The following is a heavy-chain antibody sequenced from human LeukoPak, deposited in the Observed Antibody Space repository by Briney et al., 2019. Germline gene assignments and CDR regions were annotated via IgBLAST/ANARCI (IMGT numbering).Heavy chain of an antibody. CDR1: GYTFTSYG. D-gene: IGHD1-26*01. J-gene: IGHJ6*03. V-gene: IGHV1-8*02. Sequence: GASVKVSCKASGYTFTSYGISWVRQAPGQGLEWMGWMNPNSGNTGYAQKFQGRVTMTRNTSISTAYMELSSLRSEDTAVYYCARVVGAIGYYYYMDVWGKGTTVTISS. CDR2: MNPNSGNT. CDR3: ARVVGAIGYYYYMDV.